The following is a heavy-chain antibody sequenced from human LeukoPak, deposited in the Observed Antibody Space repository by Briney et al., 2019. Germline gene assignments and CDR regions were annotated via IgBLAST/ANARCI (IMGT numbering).Heavy chain of an antibody. J-gene: IGHJ5*02. CDR2: MNPNSGNT. V-gene: IGHV1-8*03. D-gene: IGHD3-3*01. CDR1: GYTFASYD. Sequence: ASVKVSCKASGYTFASYDTNWVRQATGQGLEWMGWMNPNSGNTGYAQKFQGRVTITRNTSISTAYMELSSLRSEDTAVYYCARGSYYDFWSGYQNNWFDPWGQGTLVTVSS. CDR3: ARGSYYDFWSGYQNNWFDP.